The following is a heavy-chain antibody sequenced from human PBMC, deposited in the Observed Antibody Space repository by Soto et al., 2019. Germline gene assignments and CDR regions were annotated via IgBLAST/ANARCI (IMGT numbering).Heavy chain of an antibody. D-gene: IGHD2-2*01. CDR1: GFTFSSYA. V-gene: IGHV3-23*01. CDR2: ISGSGGST. Sequence: GGSLRLSCAASGFTFSSYAMSWVRQAPGKGLEWVSAISGSGGSTYYADSVKGRFTISRDNSKNTLYLQMNSLRAEDTAVYYCAKDGCSSTSCYAGNYYYYYYMDVWGKGTTVTVSS. J-gene: IGHJ6*03. CDR3: AKDGCSSTSCYAGNYYYYYYMDV.